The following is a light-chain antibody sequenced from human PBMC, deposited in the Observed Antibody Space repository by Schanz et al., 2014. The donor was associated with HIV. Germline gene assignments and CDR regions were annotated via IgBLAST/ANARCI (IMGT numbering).Light chain of an antibody. CDR2: EVS. V-gene: IGLV2-23*02. Sequence: QSALTQPASGSGSPGQSITISCTGTSSDVGSYNLPPWYQQHPGKAPKLMIYEVSKRPSGVSNRFSGSKSGNTASLTFSGLQAEDEADYYCCSYAGTSTFVVFGGGTKLTVL. CDR1: SSDVGSYNL. J-gene: IGLJ2*01. CDR3: CSYAGTSTFVV.